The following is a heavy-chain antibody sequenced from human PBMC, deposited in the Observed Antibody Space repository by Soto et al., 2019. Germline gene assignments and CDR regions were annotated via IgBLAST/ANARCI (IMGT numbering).Heavy chain of an antibody. J-gene: IGHJ3*02. V-gene: IGHV5-51*01. Sequence: GQSLKISCKGSGYSFTSYWIGWVRQMPGKGLEWMGIIYPGDSDTRYSPSFQGEVTISADKSISTAYLQWSSLKASDTAMYYCARRMYSSSWYGAFDIWGQWTMVTVSS. D-gene: IGHD6-13*01. CDR1: GYSFTSYW. CDR3: ARRMYSSSWYGAFDI. CDR2: IYPGDSDT.